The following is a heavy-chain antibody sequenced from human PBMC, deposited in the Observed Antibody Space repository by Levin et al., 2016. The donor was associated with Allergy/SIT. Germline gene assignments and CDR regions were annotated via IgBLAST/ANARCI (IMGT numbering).Heavy chain of an antibody. Sequence: SETLSLTCTVSGGSISSSSYYWGWIRQPPGKGLEWIGSIYYSGSTYYNPSLKSRVTISVDTSKNQFSLKLSSVTAADTAVYYCARRPDDFWSGYRPPTYYYYYMDVWGKGTTVTVSS. D-gene: IGHD3-3*01. CDR1: GGSISSSSYY. J-gene: IGHJ6*03. CDR2: IYYSGST. CDR3: ARRPDDFWSGYRPPTYYYYYMDV. V-gene: IGHV4-39*01.